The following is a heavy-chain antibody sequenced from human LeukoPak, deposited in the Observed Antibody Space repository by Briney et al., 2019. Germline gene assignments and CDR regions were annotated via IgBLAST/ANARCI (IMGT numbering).Heavy chain of an antibody. D-gene: IGHD2-21*02. J-gene: IGHJ4*02. CDR1: GFTFSDYY. CDR2: ISSSGSTI. Sequence: GGSLRLSCAASGFTFSDYYMSWIRQAPGKGLEWVSYISSSGSTIYYADSVKGRFTISRDNSKNTLYLQMNSLRAEDTAVYYCAKEGRGHIVVVTADYWGQGTLVTVSS. V-gene: IGHV3-11*01. CDR3: AKEGRGHIVVVTADY.